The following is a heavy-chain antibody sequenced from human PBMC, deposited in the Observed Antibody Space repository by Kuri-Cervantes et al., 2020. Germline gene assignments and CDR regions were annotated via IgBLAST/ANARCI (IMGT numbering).Heavy chain of an antibody. CDR2: IRSKAYGGTT. CDR1: GFTFSSYG. Sequence: GGSLRLSCAASGFTFSSYGMHWVRQAPGKGLEWVGFIRSKAYGGTTEYAASVKGRFTISRDDSKSIAYLQMNSLKTEDTAVYYCTRDVELSDSSGRYGGALFDYWGQGTLVTVSS. J-gene: IGHJ4*02. D-gene: IGHD3-22*01. V-gene: IGHV3-49*04. CDR3: TRDVELSDSSGRYGGALFDY.